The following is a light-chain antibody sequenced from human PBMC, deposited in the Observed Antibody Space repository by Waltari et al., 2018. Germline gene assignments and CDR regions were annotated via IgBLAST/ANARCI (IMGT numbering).Light chain of an antibody. Sequence: SYVLTQPPSVSVAPGQTARITCGGDNIGNKRVYWYQQRPGQAPILVVSDDSDRPSGIPGRFPGSNAGHTATLTISRVEAGDEADDYCQVWDTSSDDYFVFGTGTQVTVL. CDR1: NIGNKR. CDR3: QVWDTSSDDYFV. V-gene: IGLV3-21*02. J-gene: IGLJ1*01. CDR2: DDS.